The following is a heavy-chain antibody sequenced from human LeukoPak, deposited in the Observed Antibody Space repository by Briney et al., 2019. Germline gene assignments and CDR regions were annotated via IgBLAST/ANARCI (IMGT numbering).Heavy chain of an antibody. J-gene: IGHJ4*02. V-gene: IGHV3-7*01. CDR2: IKQDGTEK. CDR1: GFTFSTYW. Sequence: PGGSLRLSCVASGFTFSTYWMNWVRQAPGKGLEWVANIKQDGTEKYSLDSLRGRFTISRDNAKNSLYLQMNSLRAEDTAVYYCARDYTGGWNDYWGQGIRVTVSS. CDR3: ARDYTGGWNDY. D-gene: IGHD7-27*01.